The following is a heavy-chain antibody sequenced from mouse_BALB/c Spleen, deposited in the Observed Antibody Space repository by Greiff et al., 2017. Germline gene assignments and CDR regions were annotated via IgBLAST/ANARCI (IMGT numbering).Heavy chain of an antibody. Sequence: QVQLQQPGAELVKPGAPVKLSCKASGYTFTSYWMNWVKQRPGRGLEWIGRIDPSDSETHYNQKFKDKATLTVDKSSSTAYIQLSSLTSEDSAVYYCARGGDYWGYAMDYWGQGTSVTVSS. CDR3: ARGGDYWGYAMDY. J-gene: IGHJ4*01. CDR1: GYTFTSYW. D-gene: IGHD2-13*01. CDR2: IDPSDSET. V-gene: IGHV1-69*02.